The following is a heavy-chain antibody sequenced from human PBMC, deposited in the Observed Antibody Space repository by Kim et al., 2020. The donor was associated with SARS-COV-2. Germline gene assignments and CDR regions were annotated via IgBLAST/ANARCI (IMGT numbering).Heavy chain of an antibody. Sequence: SVKVSCKASGGTFSSYAISWVRQAPGQGLEWMGGIIPIFGTANYAQKFQGRVTIIADESTSTAYMELSSLRSEDTAVYYCAGSQRNLRGAFDIWGQGTMVTVSS. CDR3: AGSQRNLRGAFDI. D-gene: IGHD2-2*01. J-gene: IGHJ3*02. CDR1: GGTFSSYA. V-gene: IGHV1-69*13. CDR2: IIPIFGTA.